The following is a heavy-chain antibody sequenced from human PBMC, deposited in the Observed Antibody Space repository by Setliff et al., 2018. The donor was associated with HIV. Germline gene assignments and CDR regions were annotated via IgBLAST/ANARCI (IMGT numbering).Heavy chain of an antibody. Sequence: SVKVSCKASGGTFSSYAISWVRQAPGQGLEWMGGIIPIFGTANYAQKFQGRVTITADESTSTAYMELSSLRSEDTAVYYCARAYSGYAKNWFDPGAREPWSPSP. J-gene: IGHJ5*02. CDR3: ARAYSGYAKNWFDP. D-gene: IGHD5-12*01. CDR2: IIPIFGTA. V-gene: IGHV1-69*13. CDR1: GGTFSSYA.